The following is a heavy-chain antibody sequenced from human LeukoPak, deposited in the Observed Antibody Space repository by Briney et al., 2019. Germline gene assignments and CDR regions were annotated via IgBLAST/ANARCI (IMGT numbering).Heavy chain of an antibody. Sequence: GGSLRLSCAASGFTFSSYGMTWVRQAPGKGLEWVSAISGSGGSTHYADSVKGRSTISRDNSKNTLYLQMDSLRAEDTAVYYCAKYGLAGSDRYHDASDIWGQGTLVTVSS. V-gene: IGHV3-23*01. CDR2: ISGSGGST. CDR3: AKYGLAGSDRYHDASDI. CDR1: GFTFSSYG. D-gene: IGHD3-10*01. J-gene: IGHJ4*02.